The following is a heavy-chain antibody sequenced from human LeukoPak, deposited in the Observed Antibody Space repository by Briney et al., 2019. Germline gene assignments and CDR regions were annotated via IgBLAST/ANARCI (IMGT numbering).Heavy chain of an antibody. CDR2: INPSGGST. CDR3: ARAHLSGYFDY. J-gene: IGHJ4*02. Sequence: ASVKVSCTVSGYTLTELSMHWVRQTPGQGLEWMGIINPSGGSTTYAQKFQGRVTMTRDMSTSTVYMDLISLRSEDTAVYYCARAHLSGYFDYWGQGTLVTVSS. CDR1: GYTLTELS. V-gene: IGHV1-46*01. D-gene: IGHD3-10*01.